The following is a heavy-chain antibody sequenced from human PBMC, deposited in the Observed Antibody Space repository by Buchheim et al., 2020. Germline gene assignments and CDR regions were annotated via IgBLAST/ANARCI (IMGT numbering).Heavy chain of an antibody. Sequence: EVQLVESGGGLVQPGGSLRLSCAASGFTFRSYWMHWVRQAPGKGLVWVSVISSDGSTTRYADSVKGRFTISRDNSKNTLYLQMNSLRAEDTAVYYCARGTTVTTPYYYGMDVWGQGTT. CDR1: GFTFRSYW. D-gene: IGHD4-11*01. J-gene: IGHJ6*02. V-gene: IGHV3-74*01. CDR3: ARGTTVTTPYYYGMDV. CDR2: ISSDGSTT.